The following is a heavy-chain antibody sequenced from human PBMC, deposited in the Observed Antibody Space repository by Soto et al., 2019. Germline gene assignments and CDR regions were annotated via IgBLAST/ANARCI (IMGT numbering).Heavy chain of an antibody. CDR1: GYSFTSYW. J-gene: IGHJ4*02. V-gene: IGHV5-51*01. CDR3: ARRRGGSGSYYNAGDYFDY. Sequence: GESLKISCKGSGYSFTSYWIGWVRQMPGKGLEWMGIIYPGDSDTRYSPSSQGQVTISADKSISTAYLQWSSLKASDTAMYYCARRRGGSGSYYNAGDYFDYWGQGTLVTVSS. CDR2: IYPGDSDT. D-gene: IGHD3-10*01.